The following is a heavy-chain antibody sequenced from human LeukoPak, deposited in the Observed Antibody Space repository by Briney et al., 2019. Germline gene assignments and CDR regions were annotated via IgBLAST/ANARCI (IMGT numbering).Heavy chain of an antibody. CDR1: GGSFSGYY. V-gene: IGHV4-34*01. J-gene: IGHJ4*02. D-gene: IGHD3-9*01. CDR3: ARDARLRYFDWPRKLIPYYFDY. Sequence: SETLSLTCAVYGGSFSGYYCSWIRQPPGKGLEWIGEINHSGSTNYNPSLKSRVTISVDTSKNQFSLKLSSVTAADTAVYYCARDARLRYFDWPRKLIPYYFDYWGQGTMVTVS. CDR2: INHSGST.